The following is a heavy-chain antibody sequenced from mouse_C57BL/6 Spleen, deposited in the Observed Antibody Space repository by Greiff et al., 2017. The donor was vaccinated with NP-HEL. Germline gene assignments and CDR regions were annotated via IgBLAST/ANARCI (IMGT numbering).Heavy chain of an antibody. D-gene: IGHD1-1*01. CDR3: ARSHYGSSYNYYAMDY. V-gene: IGHV1-14*01. Sequence: EVQLQQSGPELVKPGASVKMSCKASGYTFTSYVMHWVKQKPGQGLEWIGYIYPYNDGTKYNEKFKGKATLTSDKSSSTAYMELSSLTSEDSAVYYCARSHYGSSYNYYAMDYWGQGTSVTVSS. CDR2: IYPYNDGT. J-gene: IGHJ4*01. CDR1: GYTFTSYV.